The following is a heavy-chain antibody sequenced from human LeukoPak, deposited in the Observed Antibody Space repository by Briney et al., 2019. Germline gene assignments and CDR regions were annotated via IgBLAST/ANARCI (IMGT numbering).Heavy chain of an antibody. V-gene: IGHV3-64D*09. J-gene: IGHJ4*02. CDR3: VISFWGYYGSGSYSDY. CDR2: ISSNGGST. Sequence: PGGSLRLSCSASGFTFSSYAMHWVRQAPGKGLEYVSAISSNGGSTYYAGSVKGRFTISRDNSKNTLYLQMSSLRAEDTAVYYCVISFWGYYGSGSYSDYWGQGTLVTVSS. D-gene: IGHD3-10*01. CDR1: GFTFSSYA.